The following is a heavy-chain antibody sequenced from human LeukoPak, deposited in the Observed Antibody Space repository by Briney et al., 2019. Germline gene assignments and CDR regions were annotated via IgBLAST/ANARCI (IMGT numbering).Heavy chain of an antibody. CDR1: GFSFTNYD. Sequence: GGSLRLSCVASGFSFTNYDIHWVRQAPGRGLEWVAVTSLDGSNKLYTDTERGRFIISRDNSKNTVYLQMDSLRAEDTAVYYCARDLTLGKPDYFDHWGQGTLVTVSS. J-gene: IGHJ4*02. CDR2: TSLDGSNK. D-gene: IGHD7-27*01. CDR3: ARDLTLGKPDYFDH. V-gene: IGHV3-30-3*01.